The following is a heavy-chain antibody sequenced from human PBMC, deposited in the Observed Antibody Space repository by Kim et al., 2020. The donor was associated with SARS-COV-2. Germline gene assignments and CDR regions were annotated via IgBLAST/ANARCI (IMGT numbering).Heavy chain of an antibody. V-gene: IGHV3-33*06. CDR2: IWYDGSNK. CDR1: GFTFSSYG. Sequence: GGSLRLSCAASGFTFSSYGMHWVRQAPGKGLEWVAVIWYDGSNKYYADSVKGRFTISRDNSKNTLYLQMNSLRAEDTAVYYCAKDLGWWLTYYGMDVWGQGTTVTVSS. CDR3: AKDLGWWLTYYGMDV. J-gene: IGHJ6*02. D-gene: IGHD2-15*01.